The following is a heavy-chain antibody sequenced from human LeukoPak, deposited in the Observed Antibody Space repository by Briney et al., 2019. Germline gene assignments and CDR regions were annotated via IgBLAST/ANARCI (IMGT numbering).Heavy chain of an antibody. CDR2: ISSSSDTI. J-gene: IGHJ4*02. CDR3: ASGGSSTY. D-gene: IGHD6-13*01. Sequence: GGSLRLSCAASGFTFSSYSMNWVRQAPGKGLEWVSYISSSSDTIYYADSVKGRFTISRDNVKNSLYLQMNSLRAEDTAVYYCASGGSSTYWGQGTLVTVSS. V-gene: IGHV3-48*01. CDR1: GFTFSSYS.